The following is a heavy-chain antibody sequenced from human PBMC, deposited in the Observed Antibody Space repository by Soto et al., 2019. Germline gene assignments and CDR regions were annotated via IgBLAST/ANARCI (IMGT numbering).Heavy chain of an antibody. Sequence: GGSLRLSCAASGFTFSSYAMSWVRQAPGKGLEWVSAISGSGGSTYYADSVKGRFTISRDNSKNTLYLQMNSLRAEDTAVYYCAKDASCSGGSCYEGPAFDYWGQGNLVTVSS. CDR3: AKDASCSGGSCYEGPAFDY. CDR2: ISGSGGST. CDR1: GFTFSSYA. V-gene: IGHV3-23*01. J-gene: IGHJ4*02. D-gene: IGHD2-15*01.